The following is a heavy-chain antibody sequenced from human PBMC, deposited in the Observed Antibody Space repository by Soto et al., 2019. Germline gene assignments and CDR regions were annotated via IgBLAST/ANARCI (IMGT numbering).Heavy chain of an antibody. CDR2: VSASGLNT. V-gene: IGHV3-23*01. CDR1: GFTFSTYA. J-gene: IGHJ4*02. Sequence: GGSLRLSCAASGFTFSTYAMAWVRQAPGKGLEWVSGVSASGLNTDYADPVKGRFYISRDNSKNTVSLHMNSLRAEDTALYYYAKDRPRRTSGYFLDYWGQGTPVTVSS. D-gene: IGHD5-18*01. CDR3: AKDRPRRTSGYFLDY.